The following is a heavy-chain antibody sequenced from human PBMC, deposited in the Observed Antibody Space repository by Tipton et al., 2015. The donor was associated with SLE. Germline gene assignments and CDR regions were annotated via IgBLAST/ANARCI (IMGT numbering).Heavy chain of an antibody. V-gene: IGHV4-39*07. CDR3: ARVKAFYDLWSGFDY. CDR2: IYYTGST. CDR1: GVFITGTSYY. Sequence: TLSLTCDVSGVFITGTSYYWGWIRQPPGKGLEWIGNIYYTGSTYDNPSLKSRVTMSVDTSKNQFSLRLSSVTAADTAVYYCARVKAFYDLWSGFDYWGQGILVSVSS. J-gene: IGHJ4*02. D-gene: IGHD3-3*01.